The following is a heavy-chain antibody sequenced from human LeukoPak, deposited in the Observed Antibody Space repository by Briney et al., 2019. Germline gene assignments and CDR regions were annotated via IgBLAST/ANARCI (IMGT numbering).Heavy chain of an antibody. CDR3: ARDHDQLRYRWFDP. D-gene: IGHD2-2*01. CDR1: GGSISSGSYY. Sequence: PSETLSLTCTVSGGSISSGSYYWSWIRQPAGKGLEWIGRIYTSGSTNYNPSLKSRVTISVDTSKNQFSLKLSSVTAADTAVYYCARDHDQLRYRWFDPWGQGTLVTVSS. V-gene: IGHV4-61*02. J-gene: IGHJ5*02. CDR2: IYTSGST.